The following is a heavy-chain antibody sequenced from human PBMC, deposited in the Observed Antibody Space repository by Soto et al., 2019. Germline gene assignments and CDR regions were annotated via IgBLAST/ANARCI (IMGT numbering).Heavy chain of an antibody. D-gene: IGHD5-18*01. CDR3: ARVLPMVNTLITAFDI. CDR2: IIPILGTA. Sequence: QVQLVQSGAEVKKPGSSVKVSCKASGGTFSSCAISWVRQAPGQGLEWMGGIIPILGTANYAQKFQGRVTITADESTSRAYMALSSLRSEDTAVYYCARVLPMVNTLITAFDIWGQGTMVTVSS. CDR1: GGTFSSCA. V-gene: IGHV1-69*01. J-gene: IGHJ3*02.